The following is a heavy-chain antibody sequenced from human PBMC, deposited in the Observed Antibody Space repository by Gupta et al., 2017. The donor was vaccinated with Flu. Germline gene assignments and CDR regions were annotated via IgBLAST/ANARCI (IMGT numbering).Heavy chain of an antibody. D-gene: IGHD2-21*02. CDR1: GGIFNSFA. Sequence: QVQLVQSGAEVKKPGSSVKVSCQASGGIFNSFAITRVRQAPGQGLQWMGGVIRIFGTTNYAQKFQGRVTITADESTSTDYMELSNLRSEDTAVYYCARENPYCGGDCYPGLIDYWGQGTLVTVSS. CDR3: ARENPYCGGDCYPGLIDY. J-gene: IGHJ4*02. V-gene: IGHV1-69*01. CDR2: VIRIFGTT.